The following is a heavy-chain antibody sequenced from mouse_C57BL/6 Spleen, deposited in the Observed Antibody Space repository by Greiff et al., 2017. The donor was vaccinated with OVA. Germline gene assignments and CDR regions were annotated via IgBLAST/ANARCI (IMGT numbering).Heavy chain of an antibody. CDR1: GYSITSGYY. J-gene: IGHJ2*01. Sequence: EVQLQQSGPGLVKPSQSLSLTCSVTGYSITSGYYWNWIRQFPGNKLEWMGYISYDGSNNYNPSLKNRISITRDTSKNQFFLKLNSVTTEDTATYYCARGRDDYGYFGYWGQGTTLTVSS. CDR2: ISYDGSN. D-gene: IGHD1-1*01. CDR3: ARGRDDYGYFGY. V-gene: IGHV3-6*01.